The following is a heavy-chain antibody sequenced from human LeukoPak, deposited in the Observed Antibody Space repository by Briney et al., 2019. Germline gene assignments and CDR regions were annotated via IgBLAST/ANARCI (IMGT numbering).Heavy chain of an antibody. CDR3: ARASASSWYASADY. Sequence: SGGSLRLSCAASGFTFGSYAMHWVRRAPGKGLEYVSSITSNGGSTYYANSVKGRFTISRDNSKNTLYLQMGSLRAEDMAVYYCARASASSWYASADYWGQGTLVTVSS. CDR2: ITSNGGST. D-gene: IGHD6-13*01. V-gene: IGHV3-64*01. J-gene: IGHJ4*02. CDR1: GFTFGSYA.